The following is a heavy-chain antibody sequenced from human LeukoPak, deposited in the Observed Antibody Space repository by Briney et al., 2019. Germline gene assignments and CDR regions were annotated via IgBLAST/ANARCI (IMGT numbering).Heavy chain of an antibody. J-gene: IGHJ5*02. D-gene: IGHD3-22*01. CDR1: GFTFSSYA. CDR3: ARDNPVVIPAESWFDP. Sequence: GRSLRLSCAASGFTFSSYAISWVRQAPGQGLEWMGRIIPILGIANYAQKFQGRVTITADKSTSTAYMELSSLRSEDTAVYYCARDNPVVIPAESWFDPWGQGALVSVSS. CDR2: IIPILGIA. V-gene: IGHV1-69*04.